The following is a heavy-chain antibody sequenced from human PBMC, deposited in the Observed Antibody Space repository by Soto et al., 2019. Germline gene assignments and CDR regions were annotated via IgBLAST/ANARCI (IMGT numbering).Heavy chain of an antibody. V-gene: IGHV3-64*01. CDR2: ISSNGGST. D-gene: IGHD6-25*01. CDR3: ARASIAAGAFDI. J-gene: IGHJ3*02. Sequence: AGGSLRLSCAASGFTFSSYAMHWVRQAPGKGLEYVSAISSNGGSTYYANSVKGRFTISRDNSKNTLYLQMGSLRAEDMAVYYCARASIAAGAFDIWGQGTMVTVSS. CDR1: GFTFSSYA.